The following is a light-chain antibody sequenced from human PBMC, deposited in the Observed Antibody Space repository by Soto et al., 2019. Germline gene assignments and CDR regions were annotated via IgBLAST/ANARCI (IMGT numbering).Light chain of an antibody. CDR2: GAS. J-gene: IGKJ1*01. CDR3: QQYGTSPPGT. V-gene: IGKV1-39*01. CDR1: QSISSY. Sequence: DIQMTQSPSSLSASVGDRVTITCRASQSISSYLNWYQQKPGKAPKLLIYGASSRATGIPDRFSGSGSGTDFTLTISRLEPEDFAVYYCQQYGTSPPGTFGQGTKVDIK.